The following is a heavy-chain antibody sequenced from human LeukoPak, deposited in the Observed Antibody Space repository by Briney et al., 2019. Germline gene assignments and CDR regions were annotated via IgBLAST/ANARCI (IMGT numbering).Heavy chain of an antibody. Sequence: GGSLRLSCAASGFTFSSYWMSWVRQAPGKGLEWVANIKQDGSEKYYVDSVKGRFTISRDNAKNSLYLQMNSLRAEDTAVYYCAKEGFYCSGGSCYSFYYYYMDVWDKGTTVTISS. CDR2: IKQDGSEK. CDR3: AKEGFYCSGGSCYSFYYYYMDV. V-gene: IGHV3-7*03. CDR1: GFTFSSYW. D-gene: IGHD2-15*01. J-gene: IGHJ6*03.